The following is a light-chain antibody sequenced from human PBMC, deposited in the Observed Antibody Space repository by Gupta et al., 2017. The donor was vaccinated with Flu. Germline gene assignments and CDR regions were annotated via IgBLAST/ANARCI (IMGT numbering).Light chain of an antibody. CDR3: KSCKSSSPDVV. J-gene: IGLJ2*01. Sequence: HSAVTPPAPVAASPGQPITISCTATSSDVGGYNYVSWYQQQPGKAPQLMMYEVSNRPSGVSKRFSGSKSGNTASLTINGPQAEDEAEYYCKSCKSSSPDVVFGGGTKLTVL. CDR1: SSDVGGYNY. V-gene: IGLV2-14*01. CDR2: EVS.